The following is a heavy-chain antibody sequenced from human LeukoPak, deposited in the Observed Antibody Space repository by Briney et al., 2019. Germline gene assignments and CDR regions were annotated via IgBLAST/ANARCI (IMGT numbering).Heavy chain of an antibody. CDR1: GGSISSYY. CDR2: IYYSGST. J-gene: IGHJ6*02. D-gene: IGHD3-10*01. V-gene: IGHV4-59*01. CDR3: ARDRSPRSITMVRGVNVWYYYGMDV. Sequence: SETLSLTCTVSGGSISSYYWSWIRQPPGKGLEWTGYIYYSGSTNYNPSLKSRVTISVDTSKNQFSLKLSSVTAADTAVYYCARDRSPRSITMVRGVNVWYYYGMDVWGQGTTVTVSS.